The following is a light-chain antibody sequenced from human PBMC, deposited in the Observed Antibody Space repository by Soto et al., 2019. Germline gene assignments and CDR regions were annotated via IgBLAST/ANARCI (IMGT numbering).Light chain of an antibody. CDR3: QNYDSAPIT. CDR2: ATS. V-gene: IGKV1-27*01. CDR1: QGIRNH. Sequence: DIQMTQSPSSLSASVGDRVTITCRASQGIRNHLAWYQQNPGKIPKLLIYATSTLQSGVPSRFSGSGSGTDFTLTISSLQPEDVATYYCQNYDSAPITFGQGTRLEIK. J-gene: IGKJ5*01.